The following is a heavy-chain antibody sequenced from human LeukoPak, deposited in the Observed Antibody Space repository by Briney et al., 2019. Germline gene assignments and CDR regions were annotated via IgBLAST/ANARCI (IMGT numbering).Heavy chain of an antibody. V-gene: IGHV4-34*01. D-gene: IGHD6-13*01. CDR2: INHSGST. CDR3: GLRGEADNSSSWALDY. CDR1: GGSFSGYY. Sequence: KPSETLSLTCAVYGGSFSGYYWSWIRQPPGKGLEWIGEINHSGSTNYNPSLKSRVTISVDTSKNQFSLKLSSVTAADTAVYYCGLRGEADNSSSWALDYWGQGTLVTVSS. J-gene: IGHJ4*02.